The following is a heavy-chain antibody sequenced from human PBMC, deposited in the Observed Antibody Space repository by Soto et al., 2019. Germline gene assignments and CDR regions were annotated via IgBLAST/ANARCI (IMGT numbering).Heavy chain of an antibody. Sequence: GGSLRLSCAASGFTFSSYGMHWVRQAPGKGLEWVAVISYDGSNKYYADSVKGRFTISRDNSKNTLYLQMNSLRAEDTAVYYCAKDLIVVVVAATCGMDVWGQGTTVTVSS. D-gene: IGHD2-15*01. J-gene: IGHJ6*02. CDR2: ISYDGSNK. CDR3: AKDLIVVVVAATCGMDV. V-gene: IGHV3-30*18. CDR1: GFTFSSYG.